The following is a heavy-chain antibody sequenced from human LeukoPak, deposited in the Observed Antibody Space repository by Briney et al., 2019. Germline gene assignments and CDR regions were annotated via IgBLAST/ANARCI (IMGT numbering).Heavy chain of an antibody. J-gene: IGHJ4*02. V-gene: IGHV3-7*03. CDR3: AKASPYSGYDPRFWDY. CDR2: IKLDGSEK. CDR1: GFSFSTYW. Sequence: GGSLRLSCAASGFSFSTYWMSWVRQAPGKGLEWVATIKLDGSEKYYVDSVKGRLTISRDNAKNSLYLQMNSLRAEDTAVYYCAKASPYSGYDPRFWDYWGQGTLVTVSS. D-gene: IGHD5-12*01.